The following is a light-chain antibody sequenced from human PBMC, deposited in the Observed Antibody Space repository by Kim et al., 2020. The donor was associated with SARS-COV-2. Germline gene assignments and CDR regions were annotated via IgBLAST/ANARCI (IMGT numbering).Light chain of an antibody. J-gene: IGLJ2*01. V-gene: IGLV7-46*01. CDR1: AGAVTSGHY. Sequence: PGGTVPLTCGSSAGAVTSGHYPYWFQQKPGQAPRTLIYDINNRNSWTPARFSGSLPGGKAALTLSGAQPEDEADYYCLLTYNNIRIFGGGTQLTVL. CDR3: LLTYNNIRI. CDR2: DIN.